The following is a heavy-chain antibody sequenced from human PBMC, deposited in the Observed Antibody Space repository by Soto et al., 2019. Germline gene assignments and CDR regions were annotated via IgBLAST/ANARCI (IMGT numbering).Heavy chain of an antibody. CDR2: ISSSSSYI. CDR1: GFTLSSYS. J-gene: IGHJ6*02. CDR3: ARDEEHHYYYYGMDV. Sequence: GGSLRLSCAASGFTLSSYSMNWVRQAPGKGLEWVSSISSSSSYIYYADSVKGRFTISRDNAKNSLYLQMNSLRAEDTAVYYCARDEEHHYYYYGMDVWGQGTTVTVSS. V-gene: IGHV3-21*01.